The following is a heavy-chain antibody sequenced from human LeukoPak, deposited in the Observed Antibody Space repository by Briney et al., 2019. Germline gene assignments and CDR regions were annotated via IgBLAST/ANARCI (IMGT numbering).Heavy chain of an antibody. CDR1: GFTFSSYA. CDR3: AKQRGQWLVIDY. J-gene: IGHJ4*02. CDR2: ISGSGGST. Sequence: PGGSLRLSCAASGFTFSSYAMSWVRQAPGKGLEWVSAISGSGGSTYCADSVKGRFTISRDNSKNTLYLQMNSLRAEDTAVYYCAKQRGQWLVIDYWGQGTLVTVSS. V-gene: IGHV3-23*01. D-gene: IGHD6-19*01.